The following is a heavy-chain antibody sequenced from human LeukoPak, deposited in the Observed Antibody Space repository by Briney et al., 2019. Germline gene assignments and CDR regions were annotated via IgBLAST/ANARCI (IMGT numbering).Heavy chain of an antibody. D-gene: IGHD3/OR15-3a*01. J-gene: IGHJ4*02. CDR2: IYYSGST. Sequence: SETLSLTCTVSGGSISSSSYYWGWIRQPPGKGLEWIGSIYYSGSTYYNPSLKSRVTISVDKSKNQFSLKLSSVTAADTAVYYCARDGPAGHFDYWGQGTLVTVSS. CDR1: GGSISSSSYY. CDR3: ARDGPAGHFDY. V-gene: IGHV4-39*07.